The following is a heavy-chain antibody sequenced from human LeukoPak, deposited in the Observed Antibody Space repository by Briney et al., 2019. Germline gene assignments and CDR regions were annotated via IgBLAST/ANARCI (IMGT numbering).Heavy chain of an antibody. CDR3: ARGDRLYYYYYMDV. D-gene: IGHD3-16*01. V-gene: IGHV1-2*02. J-gene: IGHJ6*03. CDR1: GYTFTGYY. Sequence: ASVKVSCKASGYTFTGYYMHWVRQAPGQGLEWMGWINPNSGGTNYAQNLQGRVTMTTDTSTNTAYMELRSLRSDDTAVYYCARGDRLYYYYYMDVWGKGTTVTVSS. CDR2: INPNSGGT.